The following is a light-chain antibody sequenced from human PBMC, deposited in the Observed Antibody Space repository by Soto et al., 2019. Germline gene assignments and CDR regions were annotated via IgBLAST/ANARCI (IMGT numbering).Light chain of an antibody. V-gene: IGLV1-44*01. Sequence: QSVLTQPRSASGTPGQRVTISCSGSSSNIGSNTVNWYQQLPGTAPKLLIYSNNQRPSGVPDRFSGSKSGTSASLAISGLQSEDEADYYCAAWDDSLNALFGTGTKVTVL. J-gene: IGLJ1*01. CDR2: SNN. CDR1: SSNIGSNT. CDR3: AAWDDSLNAL.